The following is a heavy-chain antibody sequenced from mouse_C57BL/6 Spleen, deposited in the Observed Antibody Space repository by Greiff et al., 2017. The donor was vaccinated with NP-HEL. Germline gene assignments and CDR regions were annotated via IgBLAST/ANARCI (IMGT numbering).Heavy chain of an antibody. Sequence: QVQLQQSGAELVMPGASVKLSCKASGYTFTSYWMHWVKQRPGQGLEWIGEIDPSDSYTNYNQKFKGKSTLTVDKSSSTAYMQLSSLTSEDSAVYYCARSEGNPDYWGQGTTLTVSS. CDR3: ARSEGNPDY. CDR1: GYTFTSYW. J-gene: IGHJ2*01. D-gene: IGHD2-1*01. CDR2: IDPSDSYT. V-gene: IGHV1-69*01.